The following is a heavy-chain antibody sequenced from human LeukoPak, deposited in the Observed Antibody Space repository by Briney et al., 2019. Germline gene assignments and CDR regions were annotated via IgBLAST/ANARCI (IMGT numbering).Heavy chain of an antibody. V-gene: IGHV3-23*01. CDR3: AKEWTYHTSPGYFDY. Sequence: GGSLRLSCAASGFTFSSYAMSWVRQAPGKGLEWVSVISGGAGSTYYADSVKGRFTISRDNSKNTLYLQMNSLRAEDTAVYYCAKEWTYHTSPGYFDYWGQGTLVTVSS. CDR2: ISGGAGST. D-gene: IGHD1-26*01. J-gene: IGHJ4*02. CDR1: GFTFSSYA.